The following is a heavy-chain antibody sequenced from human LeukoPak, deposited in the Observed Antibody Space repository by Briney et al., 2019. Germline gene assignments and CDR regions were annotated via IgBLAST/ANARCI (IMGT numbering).Heavy chain of an antibody. CDR2: IYYSGST. V-gene: IGHV4-59*01. Sequence: SETLSLTCTVSGGSISSYYWSWIRQPPGKGLEWIGYIYYSGSTNYNPSLKSRVTISVDTSKNQFSLKLSPVTAADTAVYYCARDCSSTSCHDYWGQGTLVTVSS. CDR1: GGSISSYY. D-gene: IGHD2-2*01. CDR3: ARDCSSTSCHDY. J-gene: IGHJ4*02.